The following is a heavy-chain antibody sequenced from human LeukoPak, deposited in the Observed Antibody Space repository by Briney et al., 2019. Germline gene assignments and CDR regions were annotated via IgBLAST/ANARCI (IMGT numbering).Heavy chain of an antibody. Sequence: SETLSLTCTVSGGAISSHYWSWIRQPPGKGLEWIGYIYYSGSTNYNPSLKSRVTISVDTSKNQFSLKLSSVTAADTAVYYCASTVIAQRKGGYYYYYYMDVWGKGTTVTVSS. CDR3: ASTVIAQRKGGYYYYYYMDV. J-gene: IGHJ6*03. D-gene: IGHD3-10*01. V-gene: IGHV4-59*11. CDR1: GGAISSHY. CDR2: IYYSGST.